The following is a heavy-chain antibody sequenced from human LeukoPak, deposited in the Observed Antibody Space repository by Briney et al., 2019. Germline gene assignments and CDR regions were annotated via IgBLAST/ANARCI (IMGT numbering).Heavy chain of an antibody. J-gene: IGHJ6*03. CDR2: ISAYNGNT. CDR1: GYTFTSYG. D-gene: IGHD1-1*01. Sequence: GASVKVSCKASGYTFTSYGISWVRQAPGQGLEWMGWISAYNGNTNYAQKLQGRVTMTTDTSTSTAYMELRSLRSDDTAVYYCAISPPLVTTHFYYFMDVWGTGTTVTVSS. CDR3: AISPPLVTTHFYYFMDV. V-gene: IGHV1-18*01.